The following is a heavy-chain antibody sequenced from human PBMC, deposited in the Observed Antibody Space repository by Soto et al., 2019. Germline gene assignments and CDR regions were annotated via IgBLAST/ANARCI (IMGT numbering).Heavy chain of an antibody. CDR3: AREGVGVGVVTPTVNWFDP. Sequence: EVQLVESGGGLVQPGGSLRLSCAASGFTFSSYWMYWVRQAPGKGLEWVSRINREGSNTTYADSVKGRFTISRDNAKNTLFLQMNRLRVDDTAVYLCAREGVGVGVVTPTVNWFDPWGQGTLVTVSS. CDR1: GFTFSSYW. D-gene: IGHD3-3*01. V-gene: IGHV3-74*01. CDR2: INREGSNT. J-gene: IGHJ5*02.